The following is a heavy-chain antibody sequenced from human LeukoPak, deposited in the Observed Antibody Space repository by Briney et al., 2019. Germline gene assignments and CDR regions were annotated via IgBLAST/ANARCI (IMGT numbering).Heavy chain of an antibody. V-gene: IGHV4-59*01. D-gene: IGHD6-6*01. Sequence: PSETLSLTCTVSGGSISSYYWSWIRQPPGKGLEWIGYIYYSGSTNYNPSPKSRVTISVDTSKNQFSLKLSSVTAADTAVYYCARDLAGSSNWFDPWGQGTLVAVSS. J-gene: IGHJ5*02. CDR2: IYYSGST. CDR1: GGSISSYY. CDR3: ARDLAGSSNWFDP.